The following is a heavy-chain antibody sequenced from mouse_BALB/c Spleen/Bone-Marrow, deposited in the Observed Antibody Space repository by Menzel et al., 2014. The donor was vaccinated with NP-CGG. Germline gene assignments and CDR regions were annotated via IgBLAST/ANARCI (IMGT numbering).Heavy chain of an antibody. J-gene: IGHJ2*01. CDR2: INPYNDGT. D-gene: IGHD2-14*01. V-gene: IGHV1-14*01. CDR1: GYTFTSYV. Sequence: EVQVVESGPELVKPGASVKMSCKASGYTFTSYVMHWVKQKPGQGLEWIGYINPYNDGTKYNEKFKGKATLTSDKSSSTAYMELSSLTSEDPAVHYCAKGGNYRYDFDYWGQGTTLTVSS. CDR3: AKGGNYRYDFDY.